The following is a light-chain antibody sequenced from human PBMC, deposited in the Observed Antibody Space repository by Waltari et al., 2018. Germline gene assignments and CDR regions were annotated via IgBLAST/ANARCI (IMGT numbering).Light chain of an antibody. CDR1: GSNLGAGHD. CDR3: QSYDTSLSVV. Sequence: QSVLTQPPSVSGAPGQRVTISCTGSGSNLGAGHDLHWYQQLPRAAPKLLIYGSTSRPLGVPARFFGSTSGTSASLAITGLQAEDEADYYCQSYDTSLSVVFGGGTKLTVL. J-gene: IGLJ3*02. V-gene: IGLV1-40*01. CDR2: GST.